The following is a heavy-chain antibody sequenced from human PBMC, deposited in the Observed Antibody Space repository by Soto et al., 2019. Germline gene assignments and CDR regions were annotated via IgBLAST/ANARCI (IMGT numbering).Heavy chain of an antibody. CDR2: IWYDGSNK. V-gene: IGHV3-33*01. J-gene: IGHJ6*03. CDR3: ARDRHPGYYYYYYMDV. Sequence: GGSLRLSCAASGFTFSSYGMHWVRQAPGKGLEWVAVIWYDGSNKYYADSVKGRFTISRDNSKNTLYLQMNSLRAEDTAVYYCARDRHPGYYYYYYMDVWGKGTTVTVSS. CDR1: GFTFSSYG.